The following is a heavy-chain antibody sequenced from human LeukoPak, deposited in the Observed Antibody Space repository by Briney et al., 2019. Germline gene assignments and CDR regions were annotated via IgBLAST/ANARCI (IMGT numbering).Heavy chain of an antibody. CDR3: ARDGGRELQSYYYYYYMDV. J-gene: IGHJ6*03. CDR2: ISAYNGNT. V-gene: IGHV1-18*04. Sequence: ASVKVSCKASGYTFTGYYMHWVRQAPGQGLEWMGWISAYNGNTNYAQKLQGRVTMTTDTSTSTAYMELRSLRSDDTAVYCCARDGGRELQSYYYYYYMDVWGKGTTVTVSS. CDR1: GYTFTGYY. D-gene: IGHD1-26*01.